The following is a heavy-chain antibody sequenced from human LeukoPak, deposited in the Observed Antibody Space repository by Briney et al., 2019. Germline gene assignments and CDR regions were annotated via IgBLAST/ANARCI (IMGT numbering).Heavy chain of an antibody. CDR2: ISFDGRDI. D-gene: IGHD3-10*01. J-gene: IGHJ4*02. Sequence: GGSLRLSCAASGFIFSSYGMHWVRQAPGKGLEWVAVISFDGRDIYYTESVKGRFAISRDNSNNTLYLQMNSLRTEDTAVYYCAKHLFEDGSGSGYFDYWGQGTLVTVSS. CDR3: AKHLFEDGSGSGYFDY. CDR1: GFIFSSYG. V-gene: IGHV3-30*18.